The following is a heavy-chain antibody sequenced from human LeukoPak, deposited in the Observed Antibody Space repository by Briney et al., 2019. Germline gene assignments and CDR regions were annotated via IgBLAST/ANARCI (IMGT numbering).Heavy chain of an antibody. J-gene: IGHJ4*02. Sequence: GASVKVSCKASGYTFTGYYMHWVRQAPGQGLEWMGRIIPILGIANYAQKFQGRVTITADKSTSTAYMELSSLRSEDTAVYYCARDHAYCGGDCSTYYFDYWGQGTLVTVSS. D-gene: IGHD2-21*01. V-gene: IGHV1-69*04. CDR3: ARDHAYCGGDCSTYYFDY. CDR1: GYTFTGYY. CDR2: IIPILGIA.